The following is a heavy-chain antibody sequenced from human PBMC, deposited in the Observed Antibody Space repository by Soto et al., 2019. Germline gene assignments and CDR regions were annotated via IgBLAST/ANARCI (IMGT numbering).Heavy chain of an antibody. D-gene: IGHD1-26*01. V-gene: IGHV3-48*03. J-gene: IGHJ4*02. Sequence: EVQLVESGGGLVQPGGSLRLSCAASGFTFSSYEMNWVRQAPGKGLEWVSYISSSGTSIYYADSVKGRFTISRDNAKNSLFLQMNCLRAEDTAVYYCATIIIVATTGPDYWGQGTLVTVSS. CDR1: GFTFSSYE. CDR2: ISSSGTSI. CDR3: ATIIIVATTGPDY.